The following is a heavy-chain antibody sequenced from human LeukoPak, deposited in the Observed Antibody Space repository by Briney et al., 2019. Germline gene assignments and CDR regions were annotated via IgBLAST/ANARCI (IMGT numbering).Heavy chain of an antibody. Sequence: SVKVSCKASGGTFSSHAISWVRQAPGQGLEWMGRIIPILGIANYAQKFQGRVTITADKSTSTAYMELSSLRSEDTAVYYCAPSDPSEGGAFDIWGQGTMVTVSS. CDR3: APSDPSEGGAFDI. V-gene: IGHV1-69*04. D-gene: IGHD3-16*01. CDR1: GGTFSSHA. CDR2: IIPILGIA. J-gene: IGHJ3*02.